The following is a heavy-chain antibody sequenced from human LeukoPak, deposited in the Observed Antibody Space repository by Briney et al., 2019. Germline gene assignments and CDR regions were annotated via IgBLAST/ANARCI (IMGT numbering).Heavy chain of an antibody. CDR1: GFTVSSNY. J-gene: IGHJ4*02. CDR3: AMATWVGGLDY. Sequence: PGGSLRLSCAASGFTVSSNYMSWVRRAPGKGLEWVSVIYRGGSTYYADSVKGRFTISRDNSKNTLYLQMNNLRAEDTAVYYCAMATWVGGLDYWGQGTLVTVSS. V-gene: IGHV3-66*01. CDR2: IYRGGST. D-gene: IGHD1-26*01.